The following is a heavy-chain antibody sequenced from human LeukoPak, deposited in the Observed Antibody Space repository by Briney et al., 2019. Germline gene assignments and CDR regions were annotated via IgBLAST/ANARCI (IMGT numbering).Heavy chain of an antibody. CDR3: ARAIRL. CDR2: ISWNSGSI. D-gene: IGHD1-1*01. J-gene: IGHJ4*02. V-gene: IGHV3-9*01. CDR1: GFTFDDYA. Sequence: GGSLRLSCAASGFTFDDYAMHWVRQAPGKGLEWVSGISWNSGSIGYADSVKGRFTISRDNAKNSVYLQMNSLRAEDTGIYYCARAIRLWGQGTLVTVSS.